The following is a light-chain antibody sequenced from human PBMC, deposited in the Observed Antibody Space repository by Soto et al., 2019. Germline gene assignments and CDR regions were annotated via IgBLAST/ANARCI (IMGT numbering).Light chain of an antibody. V-gene: IGKV3-20*01. CDR2: YTS. CDR1: QNVNSSS. CDR3: QQYGSSPPMFT. J-gene: IGKJ3*01. Sequence: EIVLTQSPGTLSLSPGERATLSCRASQNVNSSSLAWYQQIPGQAPRLLIYYTSNRATGIPDRFRGGGSGTDFTLTISRLEPEDFAVYYCQQYGSSPPMFTFGPGTKVDIK.